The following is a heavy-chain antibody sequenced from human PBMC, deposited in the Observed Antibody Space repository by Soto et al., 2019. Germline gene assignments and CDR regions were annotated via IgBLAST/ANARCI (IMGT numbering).Heavy chain of an antibody. J-gene: IGHJ3*02. CDR3: AIIMTHSDSFDI. CDR1: GYSFAGFY. D-gene: IGHD3-16*01. Sequence: QVQLVQSGPEVKKPGASVKVSCKASGYSFAGFYIHWMRQAPGQGLEWVGSINSNSGATTYAQKFQDSFAMTRHTSVSTAYMDLNSLTSDDTAIYYCAIIMTHSDSFDIWGQGTMVTVSS. CDR2: INSNSGAT. V-gene: IGHV1-2*04.